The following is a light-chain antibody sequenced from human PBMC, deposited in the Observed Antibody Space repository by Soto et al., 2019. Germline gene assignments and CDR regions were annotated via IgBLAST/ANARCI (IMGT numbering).Light chain of an antibody. CDR3: QQRSSWPIT. Sequence: EIVLTQSPVSLSLSPGERATLSCRASQTVDTYLVWYQQKPGQAPRLLIFGASNRATGIPARFSGSGSGTDFTLTINSLEPEDFALYYCQQRSSWPITFGQGTRLEIK. J-gene: IGKJ5*01. CDR1: QTVDTY. V-gene: IGKV3-11*01. CDR2: GAS.